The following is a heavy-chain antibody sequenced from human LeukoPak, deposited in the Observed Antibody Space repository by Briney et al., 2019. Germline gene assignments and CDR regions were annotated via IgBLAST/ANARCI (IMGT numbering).Heavy chain of an antibody. Sequence: ASVKVSCKASGYIFTSSYIHWVRQAPGRGLEWMGMINPSGGSTGYAQKFQGRVTMTTDTSTSTAYMELRSLRSDDTAVYYCAIGVTRSKYYFDYWGQGTLVTVSS. J-gene: IGHJ4*02. CDR1: GYIFTSSY. CDR2: INPSGGST. V-gene: IGHV1-46*01. D-gene: IGHD2-2*01. CDR3: AIGVTRSKYYFDY.